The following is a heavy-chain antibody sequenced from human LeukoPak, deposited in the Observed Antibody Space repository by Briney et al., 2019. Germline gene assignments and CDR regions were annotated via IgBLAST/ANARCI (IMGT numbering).Heavy chain of an antibody. J-gene: IGHJ3*02. Sequence: GRSLRLSCAASGFTFSSYGMHWVRQAPGKGLEWVAVISYDGSNKYYADSVKGRFTISRDNSKNTLYLQMNSLRAEDTAVYYCARVAGGYGGNRGAFDIWGQGTMVTVSS. CDR1: GFTFSSYG. CDR3: ARVAGGYGGNRGAFDI. D-gene: IGHD4-23*01. CDR2: ISYDGSNK. V-gene: IGHV3-30*03.